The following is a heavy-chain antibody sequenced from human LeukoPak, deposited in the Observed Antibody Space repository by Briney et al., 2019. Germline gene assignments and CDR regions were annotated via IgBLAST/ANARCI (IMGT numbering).Heavy chain of an antibody. CDR1: GGSISNYY. CDR2: IYYSGNT. Sequence: SETLSLTCTVSGGSISNYYWNWIRQPPGKGLEWLGYIYYSGNTIYNPSLTNRVTISVDTSNNQFSLKLSSVTAADTAVYYCARDPERVGATYAFDIWGQGTMVTVSS. V-gene: IGHV4-59*01. J-gene: IGHJ3*02. D-gene: IGHD1-26*01. CDR3: ARDPERVGATYAFDI.